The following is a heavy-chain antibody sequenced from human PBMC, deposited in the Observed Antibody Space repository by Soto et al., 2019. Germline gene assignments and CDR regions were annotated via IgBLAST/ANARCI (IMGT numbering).Heavy chain of an antibody. Sequence: EVQLVESGGGLVQPGGSLRLYWAVSGFSVTTNHMTWVRQAPGKGLEWVSIIYSGGATDYADSVKGRLTISRDNSKNTLHLQMNSRRGEATAIYYCVRHYGAVWGQGTTVTITS. CDR1: GFSVTTNH. J-gene: IGHJ6*02. V-gene: IGHV3-66*04. CDR3: VRHYGAV. CDR2: IYSGGAT. D-gene: IGHD3-10*01.